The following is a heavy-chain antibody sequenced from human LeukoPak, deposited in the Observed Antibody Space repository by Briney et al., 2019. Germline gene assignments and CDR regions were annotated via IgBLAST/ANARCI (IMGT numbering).Heavy chain of an antibody. CDR3: ARSRRRELLGTYFDY. V-gene: IGHV3-30*04. CDR2: ISYGGNNK. CDR1: GLTFSSYA. D-gene: IGHD1-26*01. J-gene: IGHJ4*02. Sequence: GRSLRLSCAASGLTFSSYAMHWVRQAPGKGLEWVAVISYGGNNKYYADSVEGRFTISRDNSNNTLYLQMNSLRAEDTAVYYCARSRRRELLGTYFDYWGQGTLVTVSS.